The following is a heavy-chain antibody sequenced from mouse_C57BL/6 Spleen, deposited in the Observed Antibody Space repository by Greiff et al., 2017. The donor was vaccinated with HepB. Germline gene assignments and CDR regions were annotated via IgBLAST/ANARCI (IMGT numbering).Heavy chain of an antibody. Sequence: VKLQQPGAELVMPGASVKLSCKASGYTFTSYWMHWVKQRPGQGLEWIGEIDPSDSYTNYNQKFKGKSTLTVDKSSSTAYMQLSSLTSEDSAVYYCAREGYYGSRLPGYWGQGTTLTVSS. J-gene: IGHJ2*01. CDR3: AREGYYGSRLPGY. D-gene: IGHD1-1*01. V-gene: IGHV1-69*01. CDR1: GYTFTSYW. CDR2: IDPSDSYT.